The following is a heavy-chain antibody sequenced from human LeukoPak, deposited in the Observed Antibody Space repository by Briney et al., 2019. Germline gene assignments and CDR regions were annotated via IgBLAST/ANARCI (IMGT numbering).Heavy chain of an antibody. D-gene: IGHD3-10*01. CDR1: GGSISSYY. CDR2: IYYSGST. V-gene: IGHV4-59*12. CDR3: ARMTYYYGSGSSYYYGMDV. J-gene: IGHJ6*02. Sequence: PSETLSLTCTVSGGSISSYYWSWIRQPPGKGLEWIGYIYYSGSTNYNPSLKSRVTISVDTSKNQFSLKLSSVTAADTAVYYCARMTYYYGSGSSYYYGMDVWGQGTTVTVSS.